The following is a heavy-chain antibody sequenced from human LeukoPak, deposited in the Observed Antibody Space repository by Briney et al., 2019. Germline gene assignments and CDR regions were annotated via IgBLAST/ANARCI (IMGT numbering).Heavy chain of an antibody. Sequence: ASVNVSFTTSGFNFITYTMHWVRQAPGQGLEWMGWINTNTGNPTYAQGFTGRFVFSLHTSVSTAFLQISSLKAEDTAVYYCARGAKFWSGYYPGYWGQGTLVTVSS. J-gene: IGHJ4*02. CDR2: INTNTGNP. V-gene: IGHV7-4-1*02. D-gene: IGHD3-3*01. CDR3: ARGAKFWSGYYPGY. CDR1: GFNFITYT.